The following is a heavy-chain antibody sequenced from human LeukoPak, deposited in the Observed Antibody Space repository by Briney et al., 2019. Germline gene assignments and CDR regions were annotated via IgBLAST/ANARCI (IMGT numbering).Heavy chain of an antibody. J-gene: IGHJ4*02. CDR2: ISGSGGST. V-gene: IGHV3-23*01. Sequence: GGSLRLSCAASGFTFSSYAMGWVRQAPGKGLECVSAISGSGGSTYYADSVKGRFTISRVNSKNTLYLQMNSLRAEDTAVYYCAKDPTTGIAAAGTDYWGQGTLVTVSS. D-gene: IGHD6-13*01. CDR3: AKDPTTGIAAAGTDY. CDR1: GFTFSSYA.